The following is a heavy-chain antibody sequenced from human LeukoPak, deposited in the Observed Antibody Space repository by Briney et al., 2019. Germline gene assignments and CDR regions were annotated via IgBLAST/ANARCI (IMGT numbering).Heavy chain of an antibody. J-gene: IGHJ4*02. Sequence: PSETLSLTCTTSGGSVSDYYWSWIRQSPGKGLEWIGYIYHTGSTSYSPSLKSRVTISADTSQNQFSLKLSSVTAADTAVYYCASRKLGNDYWGQGTLVTVSS. D-gene: IGHD7-27*01. CDR3: ASRKLGNDY. CDR2: IYHTGST. V-gene: IGHV4-59*02. CDR1: GGSVSDYY.